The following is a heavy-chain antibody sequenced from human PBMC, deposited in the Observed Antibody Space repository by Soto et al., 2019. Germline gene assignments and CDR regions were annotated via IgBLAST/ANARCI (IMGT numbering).Heavy chain of an antibody. CDR3: ATYPRPYKWTDI. J-gene: IGHJ4*02. CDR2: IDPIVDTS. CDR1: GGALTSYP. V-gene: IGHV1-69*06. D-gene: IGHD1-20*01. Sequence: QVRLEQSGAEVKKTGSSVRVSCQASGGALTSYPIHWVRQAPGQGLEWMGVIDPIVDTSNLAENFKTRLTLTADTSTKTVYMDRTSLRSDDTAIYFCATYPRPYKWTDIWGRGTQLTVSS.